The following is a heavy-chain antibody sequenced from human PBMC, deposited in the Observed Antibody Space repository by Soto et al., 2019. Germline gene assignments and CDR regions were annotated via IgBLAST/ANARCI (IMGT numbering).Heavy chain of an antibody. CDR2: IYYSGST. Sequence: SETLSLTCTVSGGSISSSSYYWGWIRQPPGKGLEWIGSIYYSGSTYYNPSLKSRVTISVDTSKNQFSLKLSSVTAADTAVYYCASTAGTTLPFYDGMDVWGQGTTVTVSS. CDR1: GGSISSSSYY. CDR3: ASTAGTTLPFYDGMDV. V-gene: IGHV4-39*01. D-gene: IGHD1-1*01. J-gene: IGHJ6*02.